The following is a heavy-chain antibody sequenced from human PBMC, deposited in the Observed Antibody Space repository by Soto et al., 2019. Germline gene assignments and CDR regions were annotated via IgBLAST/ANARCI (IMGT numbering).Heavy chain of an antibody. CDR1: GFTVSSNY. Sequence: PGGSLRLSCAVSGFTVSSNYMTWVRQAPGKGLKWVSLIYSDGTTYYADSVEGRFTISRDSSKNTLYLQMNKLRAEDTAVYYCARGGGSFGPWGQGTLVTVSS. CDR3: ARGGGSFGP. D-gene: IGHD2-15*01. V-gene: IGHV3-53*01. CDR2: IYSDGTT. J-gene: IGHJ5*02.